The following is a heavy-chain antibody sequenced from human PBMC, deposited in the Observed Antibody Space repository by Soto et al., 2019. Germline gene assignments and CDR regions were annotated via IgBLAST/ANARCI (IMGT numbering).Heavy chain of an antibody. Sequence: QVQRVQSGAEVKKPGASVKVSCKASGYVFNAYGINWVRQAPGQGLEWMGWISPYNGNTKYAQNFQGRVTMPTDTSTSTAYMELRSLRSDDAAVYYCARDLDGSGSYYTDYWGPGTLVTGSS. CDR2: ISPYNGNT. V-gene: IGHV1-18*01. D-gene: IGHD3-10*01. CDR3: ARDLDGSGSYYTDY. J-gene: IGHJ4*02. CDR1: GYVFNAYG.